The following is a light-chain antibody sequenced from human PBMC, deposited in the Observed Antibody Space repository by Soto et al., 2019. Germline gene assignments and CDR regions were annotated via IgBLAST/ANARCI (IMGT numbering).Light chain of an antibody. J-gene: IGLJ1*01. V-gene: IGLV1-44*01. Sequence: QSVLTQPPSASGTPGQRVTISCSGSSTNIGTNTVNWYRHLPGTAPKLLIYDNDHRPSGVPDRFSGSKSGTSASLDISGLQAEDEADYYCAVWDDSLNEVFGTGTKLTVL. CDR2: DND. CDR1: STNIGTNT. CDR3: AVWDDSLNEV.